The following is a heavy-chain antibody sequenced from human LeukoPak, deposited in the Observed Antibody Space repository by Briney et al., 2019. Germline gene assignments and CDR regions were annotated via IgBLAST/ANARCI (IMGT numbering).Heavy chain of an antibody. V-gene: IGHV3-21*01. CDR2: ISSSSSYI. CDR1: GFTFISHS. CDR3: ARWAPYGSGSYQPNFDY. J-gene: IGHJ4*02. Sequence: GGSLRLSCAASGFTFISHSMNWVRQAPGKGLEWVSSISSSSSYIYYSYSVKGRFTITRGNAKNSLYLQMNSLRAEDTAVYYCARWAPYGSGSYQPNFDYWGQGTLVTVSS. D-gene: IGHD3-10*01.